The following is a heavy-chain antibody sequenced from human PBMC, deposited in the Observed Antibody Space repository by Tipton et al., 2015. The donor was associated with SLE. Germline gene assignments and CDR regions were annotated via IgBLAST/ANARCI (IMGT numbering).Heavy chain of an antibody. CDR2: INHSGST. D-gene: IGHD2-8*01. V-gene: IGHV4-34*01. J-gene: IGHJ4*02. CDR3: AGDCTTGVCYTTSFDY. Sequence: TLSLTCAVYGGSFSDYSWSWIRQPPGKGLEWIGEINHSGSTNYNPSLKSRVTISIDTSKNQFSLRLRSVTAADMAVYYCAGDCTTGVCYTTSFDYWGQGTLVTVSP. CDR1: GGSFSDYS.